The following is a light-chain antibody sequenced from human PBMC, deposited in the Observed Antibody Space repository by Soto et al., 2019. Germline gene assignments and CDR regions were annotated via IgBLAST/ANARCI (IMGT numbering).Light chain of an antibody. CDR2: DAS. CDR1: QSISSW. J-gene: IGKJ1*01. CDR3: QQYNSYSRT. Sequence: DIQMTQSPSPLSGSVGDRVTITCLASQSISSWLAWYQQKPGKAPKLLIYDASSLESGVPSRFSGSGSGTEFTLTISSLQPDDVATYYCQQYNSYSRTLGQGTKVDIK. V-gene: IGKV1-5*01.